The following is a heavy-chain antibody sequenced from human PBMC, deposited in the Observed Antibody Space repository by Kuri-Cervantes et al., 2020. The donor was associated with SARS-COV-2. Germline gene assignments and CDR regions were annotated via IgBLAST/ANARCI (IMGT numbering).Heavy chain of an antibody. V-gene: IGHV3-21*01. CDR1: GFTFSSYA. D-gene: IGHD3/OR15-3a*01. Sequence: GGSLRLSCAASGFTFSSYAMNWVRQAPGKGLEWVSSISSSSSYIYHADSVKGRFTISRDNAKNSLYLQMNSLRAEDTAVYYCARDWAGTEGFDAFDIWGQGTMVTVSS. J-gene: IGHJ3*02. CDR3: ARDWAGTEGFDAFDI. CDR2: ISSSSSYI.